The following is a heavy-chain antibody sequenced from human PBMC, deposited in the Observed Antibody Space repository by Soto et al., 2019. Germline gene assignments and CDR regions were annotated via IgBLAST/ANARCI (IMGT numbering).Heavy chain of an antibody. CDR2: ISYDGSNK. CDR3: ARVLARITMPLGVFDI. V-gene: IGHV3-30-3*01. J-gene: IGHJ3*02. D-gene: IGHD3-10*01. Sequence: PGGSMRLSCAASGFTFSSYAMHWVRQAPGKGLEWVAVISYDGSNKYYADSVKGRFTISRDNSKNTLYLQMNSLRAEDTAVYYCARVLARITMPLGVFDIWGQGTMVTVSS. CDR1: GFTFSSYA.